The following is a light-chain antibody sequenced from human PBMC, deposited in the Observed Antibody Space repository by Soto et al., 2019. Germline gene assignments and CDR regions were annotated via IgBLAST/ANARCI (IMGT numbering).Light chain of an antibody. CDR2: EVS. V-gene: IGLV2-8*01. CDR1: SSDVGGYNY. Sequence: QSALTQPPSASGSPGQSVTISCTGTSSDVGGYNYVSWYQQHPGKAPKLMMFEVSKRPSGVPDRFSGSTFGTTASLTVSGLQAEDEADYYCASYGGNNNLLFGGGTKLTVL. CDR3: ASYGGNNNLL. J-gene: IGLJ2*01.